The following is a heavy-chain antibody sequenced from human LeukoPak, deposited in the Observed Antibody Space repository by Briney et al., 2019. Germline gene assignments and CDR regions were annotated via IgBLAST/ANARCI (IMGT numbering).Heavy chain of an antibody. V-gene: IGHV3-21*01. D-gene: IGHD3-10*01. CDR1: GFTFSSHA. J-gene: IGHJ5*01. CDR3: ARVPSGSGSYLWWFDS. Sequence: GGSLRLSCAASGFTFSSHAMNWVRQAPGKGMEWVSSISASGGFTKYADSVNGRFTISRDNAKNSLYLHMNSLRAEDTAVYYCARVPSGSGSYLWWFDSWGQGTLVTVSS. CDR2: ISASGGFT.